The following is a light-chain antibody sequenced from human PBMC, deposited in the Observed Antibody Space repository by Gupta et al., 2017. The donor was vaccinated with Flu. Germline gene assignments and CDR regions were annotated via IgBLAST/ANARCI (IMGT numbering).Light chain of an antibody. CDR1: QSLLHSNGNKY. V-gene: IGKV2-28*01. CDR3: MQTLQTPYT. J-gene: IGKJ2*01. CDR2: LGS. Sequence: VTPGEPASISCRSTQSLLHSNGNKYLGWYLQKPGQSPLLLIYLGSYRASGVPDRFSGSGSGTXFTLKIXSVEAEDVGVYYCMQTLQTPYTFGXGTKLEIK.